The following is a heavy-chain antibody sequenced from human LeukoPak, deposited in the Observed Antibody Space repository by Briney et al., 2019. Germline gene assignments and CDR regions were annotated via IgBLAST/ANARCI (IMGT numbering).Heavy chain of an antibody. D-gene: IGHD6-19*01. Sequence: GGSLRLSCAASGFTFSSYWMHWVRQAPGKGMVWVSRINSDGRSTSYADSVEGRLTICKDTAKNTLYLQMTSLRAEDTAVYYCATLPSRQWLVPGGDYWGQRTLVTVSS. CDR1: GFTFSSYW. J-gene: IGHJ4*02. CDR3: ATLPSRQWLVPGGDY. V-gene: IGHV3-74*01. CDR2: INSDGRST.